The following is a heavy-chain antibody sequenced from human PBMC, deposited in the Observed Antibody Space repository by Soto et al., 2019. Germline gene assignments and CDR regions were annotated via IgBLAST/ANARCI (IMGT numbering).Heavy chain of an antibody. CDR3: ASARYYYGSGSYGPPSHFDY. J-gene: IGHJ4*02. D-gene: IGHD3-10*01. V-gene: IGHV1-69*06. Sequence: GASVKVSCKASGGTFSSYAISWVRQAPGQGLEWMGGIIPIFGTANCAQKFQGRVTITADKSTSTAYMELSSLRSEDTAVYYCASARYYYGSGSYGPPSHFDYWGQGTLVTVSS. CDR2: IIPIFGTA. CDR1: GGTFSSYA.